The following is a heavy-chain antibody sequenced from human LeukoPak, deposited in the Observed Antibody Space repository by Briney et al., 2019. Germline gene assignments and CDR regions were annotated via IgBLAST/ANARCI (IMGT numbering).Heavy chain of an antibody. CDR3: ARGPSSWYGDYYGMDV. CDR2: IYYSGST. J-gene: IGHJ6*02. V-gene: IGHV4-59*01. CDR1: GGSISSYY. Sequence: PSETLSLTCTVSGGSISSYYWSWIRQPPGKGLEWIGYIYYSGSTNYNPSLKSRVTISVDTSKNQFSLKLSSVTAADTAVYYCARGPSSWYGDYYGMDVWGQGTTVTVSS. D-gene: IGHD6-13*01.